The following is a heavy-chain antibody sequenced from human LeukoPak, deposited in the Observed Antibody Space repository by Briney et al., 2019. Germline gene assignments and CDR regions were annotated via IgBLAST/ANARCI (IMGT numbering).Heavy chain of an antibody. CDR3: AKDLIVVVPAANWFDP. D-gene: IGHD2-2*01. CDR2: ISASGTLT. Sequence: GGSLRLSCTASGFSFSSYEMNWVRQAPGKGLEWISYISASGTLTHYADSVEGRFTISRDNAKNSLFLQMNSLRAEDTAVYYCAKDLIVVVPAANWFDPWGQGTLVTVSS. J-gene: IGHJ5*02. V-gene: IGHV3-48*03. CDR1: GFSFSSYE.